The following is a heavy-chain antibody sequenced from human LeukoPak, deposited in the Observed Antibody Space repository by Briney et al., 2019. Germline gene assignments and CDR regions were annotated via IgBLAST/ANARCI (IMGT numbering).Heavy chain of an antibody. CDR1: GGSISSGDYY. Sequence: SETLSLTCTVSGGSISSGDYYWRWIRQPPGKGLEWIVYIYYSGSTYYNPSLKSRVTISVDTSKNQFSLKLSSVTAADTAVYYCARDPYCSGGSCYWRAYWYFDLWGRGTLVTASS. V-gene: IGHV4-30-4*01. CDR3: ARDPYCSGGSCYWRAYWYFDL. D-gene: IGHD2-15*01. J-gene: IGHJ2*01. CDR2: IYYSGST.